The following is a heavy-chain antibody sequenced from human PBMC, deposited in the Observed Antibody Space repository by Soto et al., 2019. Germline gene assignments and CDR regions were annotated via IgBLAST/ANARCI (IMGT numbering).Heavy chain of an antibody. CDR2: IYYSGST. CDR3: ARVGASGDYIWGSYRSTFDY. J-gene: IGHJ4*02. CDR1: GGSISSYY. Sequence: PSETLSLTCTVSGGSISSYYWSWIRQPPGKGLEWIGYIYYSGSTNYNPSLKSRVTISVDTSKNQFSLKLSSVTAADTAVYYCARVGASGDYIWGSYRSTFDYWGQGTLVTVSS. D-gene: IGHD3-16*02. V-gene: IGHV4-59*01.